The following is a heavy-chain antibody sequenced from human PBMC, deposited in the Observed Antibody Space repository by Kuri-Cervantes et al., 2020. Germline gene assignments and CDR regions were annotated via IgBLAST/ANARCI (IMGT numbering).Heavy chain of an antibody. CDR2: IYYSRST. Sequence: LRLSCTVSGGSISSGGYYWSWIRQHPGKGLEWIGYIYYSRSTYYNPSLKSRVTISVDTSKNQFSLKLSSVTAADTAVYYCARRSMVRGVDYWGQGTLVTVSS. V-gene: IGHV4-31*03. CDR3: ARRSMVRGVDY. D-gene: IGHD3-10*01. CDR1: GGSISSGGYY. J-gene: IGHJ4*02.